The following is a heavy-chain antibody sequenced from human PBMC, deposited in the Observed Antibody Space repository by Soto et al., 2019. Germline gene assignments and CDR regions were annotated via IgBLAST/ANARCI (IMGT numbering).Heavy chain of an antibody. CDR3: ARWGYDFWSGYHGGWFDP. J-gene: IGHJ5*02. CDR2: IYYSGST. Sequence: SETLSLTCTVSGGSIISYYWSWILQPPWKGLEWIGYIYYSGSTNYNPSLKSRVTISVDTSKNQFSLKLSSVTAADTAVYYCARWGYDFWSGYHGGWFDPWGQGTLVTVSS. CDR1: GGSIISYY. V-gene: IGHV4-59*01. D-gene: IGHD3-3*01.